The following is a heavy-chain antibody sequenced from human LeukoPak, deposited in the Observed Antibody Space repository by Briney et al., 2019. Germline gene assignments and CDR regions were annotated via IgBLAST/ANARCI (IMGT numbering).Heavy chain of an antibody. CDR3: ARDRDSEGGSYAWAPGYYYYYMDV. Sequence: PSETLSLTCTVSGGSISSYYWSWIRQPAGKGLEWIGRIYTSGSTNYNPSLKSRVTMSVDTSKNQFSLKLSSVTAADTAVYYCARDRDSEGGSYAWAPGYYYYYMDVWGKGTTVTVSS. CDR1: GGSISSYY. D-gene: IGHD1-26*01. CDR2: IYTSGST. V-gene: IGHV4-4*07. J-gene: IGHJ6*03.